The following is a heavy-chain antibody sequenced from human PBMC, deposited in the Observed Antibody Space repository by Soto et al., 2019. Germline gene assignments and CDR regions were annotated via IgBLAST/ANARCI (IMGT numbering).Heavy chain of an antibody. Sequence: PSETLSLTFTVSGGSISCRNYYWGWIRQPPGKGLEWIGSIYYSGSTYYNPSLKSRVTISIDRSKNQFSLKLSSVTAADTAVYYCARVPDYWGQGILVT. CDR3: ARVPDY. D-gene: IGHD2-2*01. V-gene: IGHV4-39*07. J-gene: IGHJ4*02. CDR2: IYYSGST. CDR1: GGSISCRNYY.